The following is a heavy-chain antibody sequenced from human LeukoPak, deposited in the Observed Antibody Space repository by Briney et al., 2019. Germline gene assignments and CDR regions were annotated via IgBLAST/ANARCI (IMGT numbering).Heavy chain of an antibody. CDR2: IKQDGSEK. CDR3: ARDAIAAAGAYGMDV. D-gene: IGHD6-13*01. V-gene: IGHV3-7*03. J-gene: IGHJ6*04. Sequence: GGSLRLSCAASGFTFSSYWMSWVRQAPGKGLEWVANIKQDGSEKYYVDSVKGRFTISRDNAKNSLYLQMNSLRAEDTAVYYCARDAIAAAGAYGMDVWGKGTTVTVSS. CDR1: GFTFSSYW.